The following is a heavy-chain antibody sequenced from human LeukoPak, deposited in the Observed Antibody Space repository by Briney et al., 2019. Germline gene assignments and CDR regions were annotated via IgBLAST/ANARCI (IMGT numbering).Heavy chain of an antibody. J-gene: IGHJ6*03. CDR3: ARAPSPGWFGPYYYYYMDV. V-gene: IGHV1-8*01. CDR1: GYTFTSYD. D-gene: IGHD3-10*01. Sequence: GASVKVSCKASGYTFTSYDINWVRQATGQGLEWMGWMNPNSGNTGYAQKFQGRETMTRNTSISTAYMALSSLRSEDTAVYYCARAPSPGWFGPYYYYYMDVWGKGTTVTISS. CDR2: MNPNSGNT.